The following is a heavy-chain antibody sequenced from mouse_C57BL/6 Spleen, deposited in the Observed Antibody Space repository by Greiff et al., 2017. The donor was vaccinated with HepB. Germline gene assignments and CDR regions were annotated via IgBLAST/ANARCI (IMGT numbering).Heavy chain of an antibody. J-gene: IGHJ2*01. CDR3: ARSDGYYLDY. CDR1: GFTFSSYA. CDR2: ISDGGSYT. D-gene: IGHD2-3*01. Sequence: EVQGVESGGGLVKPGGSLKLSCAASGFTFSSYAMSWVRQTPEKRLEWVATISDGGSYTYYPDNVKGRFTISRDNAKNNLYLQMSHLKSEDTAMYYCARSDGYYLDYWGQGATRTGPS. V-gene: IGHV5-4*01.